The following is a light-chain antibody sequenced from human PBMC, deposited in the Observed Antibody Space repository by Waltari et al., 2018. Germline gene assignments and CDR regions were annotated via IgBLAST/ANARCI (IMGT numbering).Light chain of an antibody. V-gene: IGKV1-5*03. CDR1: QSISSW. Sequence: DIQMTQSPSTLSASVGDRVTIPFRASQSISSWLAWYQQKPGKAPKLLSYKASSLQSGVPSRFGGSGSGTEFTLTISSLQPDDFAPYYCQQYNSYSPWAFGQGTKVEIK. J-gene: IGKJ1*01. CDR2: KAS. CDR3: QQYNSYSPWA.